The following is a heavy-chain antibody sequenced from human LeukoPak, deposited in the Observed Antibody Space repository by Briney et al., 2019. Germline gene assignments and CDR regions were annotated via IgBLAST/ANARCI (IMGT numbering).Heavy chain of an antibody. CDR2: IFHTGTT. CDR3: ARGYCTNAVCSLGPAQA. CDR1: GGSISSSNW. D-gene: IGHD2-8*01. J-gene: IGHJ4*02. V-gene: IGHV4-4*02. Sequence: SETLSLTRAVSGGSISSSNWWSWVRQPPGKGLEWIGRIFHTGTTDYKTSLKGRVTISVDKSKNRFSLKLSSVTAADTAIYYCARGYCTNAVCSLGPAQAWGQGTLVTVSS.